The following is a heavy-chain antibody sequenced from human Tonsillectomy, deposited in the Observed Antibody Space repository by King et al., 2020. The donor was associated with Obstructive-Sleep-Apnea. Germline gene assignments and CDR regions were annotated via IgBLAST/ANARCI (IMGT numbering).Heavy chain of an antibody. CDR1: GFTFSSHW. D-gene: IGHD3-10*01. V-gene: IGHV3-7*01. CDR2: IKQNGNEK. CDR3: ARYRAHYYGSGSYYFHDY. Sequence: VQLVESGGGLVQPGGSLRLSCAASGFTFSSHWLSWVRQAPGKGLEWVANIKQNGNEKYYVDSVKGRFTISRDNAKNSLYLQMNSLRAEDTAVYYCARYRAHYYGSGSYYFHDYWGQGTLVTVSS. J-gene: IGHJ4*02.